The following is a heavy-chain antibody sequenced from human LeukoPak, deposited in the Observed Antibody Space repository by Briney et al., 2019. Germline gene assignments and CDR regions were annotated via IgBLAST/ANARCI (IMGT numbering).Heavy chain of an antibody. CDR2: IYYSGST. D-gene: IGHD4-17*01. J-gene: IGHJ4*02. Sequence: SETLSLTCTVSGGSISSGGYYWSWIRQHPGKGLEWIGYIYYSGSTYYNPSLKSRVTISVDTSKNQFSLKLSSVTAADTAVYYCARTKTRTVTQGFDYWGRGTLVTVSS. V-gene: IGHV4-31*03. CDR1: GGSISSGGYY. CDR3: ARTKTRTVTQGFDY.